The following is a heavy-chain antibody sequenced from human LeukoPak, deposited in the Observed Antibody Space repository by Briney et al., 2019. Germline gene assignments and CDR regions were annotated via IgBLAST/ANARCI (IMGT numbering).Heavy chain of an antibody. Sequence: GGSLRLSCAASGFTFSDYYMSWVRQAPGKGLEWVSYISTSGDTIYYADSVKGRFTISRDNAKNSLYLQMNSLRAEDTAVYYCARLGPNRGSYYAFDIWGQGTMVTVSS. V-gene: IGHV3-11*04. J-gene: IGHJ3*02. CDR1: GFTFSDYY. D-gene: IGHD1-26*01. CDR3: ARLGPNRGSYYAFDI. CDR2: ISTSGDTI.